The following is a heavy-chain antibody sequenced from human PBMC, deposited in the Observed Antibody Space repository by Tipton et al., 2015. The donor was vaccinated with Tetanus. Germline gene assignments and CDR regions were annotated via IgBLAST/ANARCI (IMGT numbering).Heavy chain of an antibody. D-gene: IGHD1-1*01. CDR1: GGSIDTYY. CDR2: IYYTGTT. Sequence: QVQLVQSGAEVKPSETLSLTCSVSGGSIDTYYWNWIRQPPGKGLEWIGYIYYTGTTNYNRSLESRVTISLDTSKNQFSLQLDSVPAADTAVYYCARLPVPSVSRRVVPIWGHGRLVTVSS. V-gene: IGHV4-59*08. CDR3: ARLPVPSVSRRVVPI. J-gene: IGHJ3*02.